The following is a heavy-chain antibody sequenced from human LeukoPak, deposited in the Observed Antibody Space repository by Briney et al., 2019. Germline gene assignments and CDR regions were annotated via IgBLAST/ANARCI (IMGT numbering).Heavy chain of an antibody. Sequence: ASVEVSCKASGYTFSSYSVTWVRQAPGQGLEWMGWISANTGNTNYVENLQDRVTMTVDTSTRTVYLELTSLRSDDAAVYYCAREVGIGTEGYFDSWGQGTLVTVSS. D-gene: IGHD1-1*01. V-gene: IGHV1-18*04. J-gene: IGHJ4*02. CDR3: AREVGIGTEGYFDS. CDR2: ISANTGNT. CDR1: GYTFSSYS.